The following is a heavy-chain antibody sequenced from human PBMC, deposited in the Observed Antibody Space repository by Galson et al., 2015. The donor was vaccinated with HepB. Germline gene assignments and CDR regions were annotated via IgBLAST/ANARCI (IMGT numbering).Heavy chain of an antibody. CDR2: ISYDGSNK. J-gene: IGHJ4*01. CDR1: GFTFSSYA. V-gene: IGHV3-30-3*01. CDR3: ARVPGLGGSGYEWFDY. Sequence: SLRLSCAASGFTFSSYAMHWVRQAPGKGLEWVAVISYDGSNKYYADSVKGRFTISRDNSKNTLYLQMNSLRAEDTAVYYCARVPGLGGSGYEWFDYWGQEPWSPSPQ. D-gene: IGHD5-12*01.